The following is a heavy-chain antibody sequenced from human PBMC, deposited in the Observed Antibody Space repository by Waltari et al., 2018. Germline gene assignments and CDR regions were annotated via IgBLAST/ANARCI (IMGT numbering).Heavy chain of an antibody. CDR2: IYHSGIT. D-gene: IGHD4-17*01. Sequence: QVQLQESGPGLVKPSRTLSLTCTVSGGSISSGGYYWSWIRRHPGKGLEWIGYIYHSGITYYNPSLRSRVTISVDRSKNQFSLKLSSVTAADTAVYYCARVPGTTSIGWFDPWGQGTLVTVSS. J-gene: IGHJ5*02. V-gene: IGHV4-31*03. CDR3: ARVPGTTSIGWFDP. CDR1: GGSISSGGYY.